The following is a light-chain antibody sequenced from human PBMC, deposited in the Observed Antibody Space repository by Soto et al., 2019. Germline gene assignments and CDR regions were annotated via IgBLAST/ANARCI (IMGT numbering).Light chain of an antibody. Sequence: QSALTQPASVSGSPGQSITISCTGTSSDVGGYNYVSWYQQHPGKAPKLMIYEVTNRPSGVSNRFSGSKSGNTASLTISGPQAEDEADYYCSSYTSSSPDWVFGGGTQLTVL. CDR1: SSDVGGYNY. V-gene: IGLV2-14*01. J-gene: IGLJ3*02. CDR2: EVT. CDR3: SSYTSSSPDWV.